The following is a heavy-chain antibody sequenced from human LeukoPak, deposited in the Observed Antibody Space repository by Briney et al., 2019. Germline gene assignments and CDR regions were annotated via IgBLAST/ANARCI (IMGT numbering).Heavy chain of an antibody. J-gene: IGHJ6*02. D-gene: IGHD1-7*01. CDR3: ATSRWVTGTTSISSYYYYYGMDV. CDR1: GYTLTELS. Sequence: ASVKVSCKVSGYTLTELSMHWMRQAPGKGLEWMGGSDPEDGETIYAQKFQGRVAMTEDTSTDTAYMELSSLRSEDTAVYYCATSRWVTGTTSISSYYYYYGMDVWGQGTTVTVSS. V-gene: IGHV1-24*01. CDR2: SDPEDGET.